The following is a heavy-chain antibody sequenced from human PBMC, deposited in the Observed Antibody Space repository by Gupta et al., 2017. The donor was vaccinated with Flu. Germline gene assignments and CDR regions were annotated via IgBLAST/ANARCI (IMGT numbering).Heavy chain of an antibody. J-gene: IGHJ4*02. Sequence: QVQLQQWGAGLLKPSETLSLTCAVHGGSFSGSYWSWIRQPPGKGLEWIGEINHSGSNNYNPSLKSRDTISVDTSKNQFSLKLSSVTAADTAVYYCARGYDSSGYFAHFDYWGQGTLVTVSS. CDR1: GGSFSGSY. CDR2: INHSGSN. CDR3: ARGYDSSGYFAHFDY. D-gene: IGHD3-22*01. V-gene: IGHV4-34*01.